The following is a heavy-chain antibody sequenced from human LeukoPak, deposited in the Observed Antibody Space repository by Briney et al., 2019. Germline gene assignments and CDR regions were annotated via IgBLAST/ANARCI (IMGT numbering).Heavy chain of an antibody. J-gene: IGHJ4*02. D-gene: IGHD5-18*01. Sequence: GGSLRLSCAASGFTFSSYGMHWVRQAPGKGLEWVAVISYDGSNKCYADSVKGRFTISRDNSKNTLYLQMNSLRAEDTAVYYCAKDKGYSYFDYWGQGTLVTVSS. CDR1: GFTFSSYG. CDR2: ISYDGSNK. CDR3: AKDKGYSYFDY. V-gene: IGHV3-30*18.